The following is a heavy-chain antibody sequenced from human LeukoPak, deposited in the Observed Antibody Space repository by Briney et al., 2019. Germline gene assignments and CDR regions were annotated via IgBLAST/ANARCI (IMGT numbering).Heavy chain of an antibody. CDR2: IKQDGSEK. V-gene: IGHV3-7*01. Sequence: GGSLRLSCAASGFTFSSYWMSWVRQAPGKGLEWVANIKQDGSEKYYVDSVKGRFTISRDNAKNSLYLQMNSLRAEDTAVYYCARDGSAWIGGYSSSWLATHYYGMDVWGQGTTVTVSS. D-gene: IGHD6-13*01. CDR3: ARDGSAWIGGYSSSWLATHYYGMDV. CDR1: GFTFSSYW. J-gene: IGHJ6*02.